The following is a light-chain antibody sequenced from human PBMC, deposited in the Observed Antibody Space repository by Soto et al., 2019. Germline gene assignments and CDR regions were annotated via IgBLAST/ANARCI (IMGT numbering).Light chain of an antibody. J-gene: IGKJ5*01. CDR2: AAS. Sequence: DIQMTQSPSSLSASVGDRVTITCRASQGISTYLNWYQQKPGKAPKLLIYAASSLQSGVPSRFSGSGSGTDFTLTISSLQPEDFATYYCQQSYSTWTFGQGTRLEIK. CDR3: QQSYSTWT. CDR1: QGISTY. V-gene: IGKV1-39*01.